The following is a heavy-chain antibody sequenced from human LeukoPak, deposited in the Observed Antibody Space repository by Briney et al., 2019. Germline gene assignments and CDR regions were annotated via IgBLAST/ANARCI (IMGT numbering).Heavy chain of an antibody. CDR2: ISGSGGST. CDR1: GFTFSSYA. D-gene: IGHD3-3*01. Sequence: GGSLRLSCAASGFTFSSYAMSWVRQAPGKGLEWVSAISGSGGSTYYADSVKGRFTISRDNSKNTLYLQMNSLRAEDTAVYYCAKDQTYDFWSGSPVWFDPWGQGTLVTVST. V-gene: IGHV3-23*01. J-gene: IGHJ5*02. CDR3: AKDQTYDFWSGSPVWFDP.